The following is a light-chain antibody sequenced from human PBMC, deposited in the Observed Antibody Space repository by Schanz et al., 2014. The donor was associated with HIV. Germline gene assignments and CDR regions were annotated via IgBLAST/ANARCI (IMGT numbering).Light chain of an antibody. Sequence: EIVLTQSPGTLSLSPGERATLSCRASQSVSSSYLAWYQQKPGQAPRLLIYGASSRATGIPARFRGSGSETEFTLTITSLQSEDFALYFCHQYDNWPPGGTFGQGTKVEIK. CDR1: QSVSSSY. CDR3: HQYDNWPPGGT. CDR2: GAS. J-gene: IGKJ1*01. V-gene: IGKV3-20*01.